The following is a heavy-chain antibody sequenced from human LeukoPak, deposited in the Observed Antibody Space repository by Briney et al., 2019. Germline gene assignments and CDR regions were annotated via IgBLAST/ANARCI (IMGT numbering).Heavy chain of an antibody. CDR3: ARGVVIAPQTFDY. CDR1: GDSISNYY. V-gene: IGHV4-59*01. J-gene: IGHJ4*02. D-gene: IGHD2-21*01. CDR2: IFVGGST. Sequence: SETLSLTCSVSGDSISNYYWNWIRQSPGKGLEWIGHIFVGGSTNHNPSLKSRVTISVDTSKNQFSLKLSSVTAADTAVYYCARGVVIAPQTFDYWGQGTLVTVSS.